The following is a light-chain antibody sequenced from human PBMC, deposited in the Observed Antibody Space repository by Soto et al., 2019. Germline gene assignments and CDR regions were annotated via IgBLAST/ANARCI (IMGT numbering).Light chain of an antibody. Sequence: DIVMTQSPLSLPVTPGEPASISCRSSQSLLHSNGYNYLDWYLQKPGQSPQLLIYLGYNRASGVPDRFSGSGSGTDFTLKISRVEAEDVGVYYCMQPPQSWTFGQGTKVEIK. J-gene: IGKJ1*01. CDR1: QSLLHSNGYNY. CDR3: MQPPQSWT. V-gene: IGKV2-28*01. CDR2: LGY.